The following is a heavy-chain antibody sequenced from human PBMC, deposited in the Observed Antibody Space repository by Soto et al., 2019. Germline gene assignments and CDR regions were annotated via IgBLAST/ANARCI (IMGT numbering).Heavy chain of an antibody. J-gene: IGHJ6*02. CDR2: ISGSGFKK. D-gene: IGHD5-12*01. V-gene: IGHV3-21*01. CDR3: ARDRGGYDRLYYYHGMDV. Sequence: GGSLRLSCAASGFIFENFGMSWVRQAPGKGLEWISSISGSGFKKYYADSVKGRFTISRDNAKNSLYLQMSSLRAEDTAVYYCARDRGGYDRLYYYHGMDVWGQGTTVTVS. CDR1: GFIFENFG.